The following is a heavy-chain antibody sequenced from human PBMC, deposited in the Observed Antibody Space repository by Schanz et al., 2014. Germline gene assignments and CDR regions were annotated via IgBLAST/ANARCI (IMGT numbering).Heavy chain of an antibody. Sequence: VHLVESGGGVVQPGGSLRLSCEASGFIFSNHGMNWVRQPPGKGLLWVSRVSRDGSETTYVDSVRGRFTISRDTAKNTVFLQMNNLRAEDTAVYYCARGASRDYFAMDVWGQGTTVTVSS. J-gene: IGHJ6*02. CDR3: ARGASRDYFAMDV. CDR2: VSRDGSET. V-gene: IGHV3-74*02. CDR1: GFIFSNHG.